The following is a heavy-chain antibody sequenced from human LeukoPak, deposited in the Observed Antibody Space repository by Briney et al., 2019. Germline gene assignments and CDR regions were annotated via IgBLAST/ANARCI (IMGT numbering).Heavy chain of an antibody. V-gene: IGHV4-34*01. CDR2: INHSGST. J-gene: IGHJ4*02. CDR1: GGSFSGYY. Sequence: SETLSLTCAVYGGSFSGYYWSWIRQPPGKGLEWIGEINHSGSTNYNPCLKSRVTISVDTSKNQFSLKLSSVTAADTAVYYCARGGWLQTLNYWGQGTLVTVSS. CDR3: ARGGWLQTLNY. D-gene: IGHD5-12*01.